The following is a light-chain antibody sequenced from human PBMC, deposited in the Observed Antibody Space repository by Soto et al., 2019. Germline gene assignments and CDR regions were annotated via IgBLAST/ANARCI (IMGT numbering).Light chain of an antibody. V-gene: IGLV1-44*01. J-gene: IGLJ3*02. CDR1: SSNIGSDA. CDR2: SNN. CDR3: AVCDVSLKAWL. Sequence: QSVLTQPPSASGTPGQRVTISCSGSSSNIGSDAVSWFQQLPGTAPKLLIYSNNQRPSGVPDRFSGSKSGTSASLAISGLQSEDEAHYYFAVCDVSLKAWLFGGGNKVTV.